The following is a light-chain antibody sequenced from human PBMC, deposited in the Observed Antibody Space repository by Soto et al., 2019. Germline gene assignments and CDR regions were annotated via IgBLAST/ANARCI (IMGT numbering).Light chain of an antibody. CDR3: QECTCCQA. V-gene: IGKV3D-20*02. J-gene: IGKJ4*01. Sequence: SPATLPDSRGERRTRACLASQSVSSSYLAWYQQKPGQAPRLLIYGASIRATEMADRFSVSCRGTDCTLILSCLASAQSVVYYWQECTCCQAFGGGTKVDI. CDR2: GAS. CDR1: QSVSSSY.